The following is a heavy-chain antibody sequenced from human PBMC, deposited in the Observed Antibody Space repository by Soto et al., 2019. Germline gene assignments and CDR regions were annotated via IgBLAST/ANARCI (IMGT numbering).Heavy chain of an antibody. D-gene: IGHD1-26*01. Sequence: EVQLVESGGGLVQPGGSLRLSCAASGFTFSSHWMAWVRQAPGKGLQWVANIKQDGNEKNHVDSVKGRFTISRDNAKNSLYLQMNSLRVEDTAVYYCMRSWSAAYDYWGQGTLVIVSS. CDR2: IKQDGNEK. CDR1: GFTFSSHW. J-gene: IGHJ4*02. CDR3: MRSWSAAYDY. V-gene: IGHV3-7*01.